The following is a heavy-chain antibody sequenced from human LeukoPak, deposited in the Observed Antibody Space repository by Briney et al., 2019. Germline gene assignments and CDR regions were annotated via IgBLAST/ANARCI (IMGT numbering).Heavy chain of an antibody. CDR3: AREGLWVGLDSGKTRQAYWES. J-gene: IGHJ3*01. D-gene: IGHD2-21*01. CDR1: GFIFSSYW. Sequence: GGSLRLSCAASGFIFSSYWMSWVRQAPGKGLEWVANINQAGSEKYYADSVKGRFTISRDNAKNSLNLQMNSLRAEDTAVYYCAREGLWVGLDSGKTRQAYWESWGEGTMVTVSS. CDR2: INQAGSEK. V-gene: IGHV3-7*04.